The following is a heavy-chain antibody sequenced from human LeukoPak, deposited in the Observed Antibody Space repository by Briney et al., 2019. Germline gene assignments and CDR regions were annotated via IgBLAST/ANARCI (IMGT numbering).Heavy chain of an antibody. D-gene: IGHD4-11*01. CDR3: AREWAVTTVGPPYYYYYMDV. CDR2: IYTSGST. CDR1: GGSISSYY. J-gene: IGHJ6*03. Sequence: PSETLSLTCTVSGGSISSYYWSWIRQPAGKGLEGIGRIYTSGSTNYNPSLTSRVTMSVDTSKNQFSLKLSSVTAADTAVYYCAREWAVTTVGPPYYYYYMDVWGKGTTVTVSS. V-gene: IGHV4-4*07.